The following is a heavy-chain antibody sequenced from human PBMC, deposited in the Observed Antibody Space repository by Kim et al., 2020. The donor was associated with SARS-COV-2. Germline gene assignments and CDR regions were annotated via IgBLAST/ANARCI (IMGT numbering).Heavy chain of an antibody. CDR3: ASPVGDTTPFDC. V-gene: IGHV4-39*01. Sequence: SDSPALTGRVALSVDTSKNQFSLQLSSVTAADTAVYYCASPVGDTTPFDCWGQGTLVTVSS. D-gene: IGHD1-1*01. J-gene: IGHJ4*02.